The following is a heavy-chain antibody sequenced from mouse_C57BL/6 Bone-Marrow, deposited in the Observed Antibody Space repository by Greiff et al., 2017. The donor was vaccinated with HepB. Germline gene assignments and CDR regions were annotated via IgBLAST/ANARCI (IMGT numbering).Heavy chain of an antibody. D-gene: IGHD1-1*01. Sequence: VQLQESGPGLVAPSQSLSITCTVSGFSLTSYGVHWVRQPPGKGLEWLVVIWSDGSTTYNSALKSRLSISKDNSKSQVFLKRNSLQTDDTAMYYCARQVTTVVAEGYAMDYWGQGTAVTVSS. J-gene: IGHJ4*01. CDR2: IWSDGST. CDR1: GFSLTSYG. V-gene: IGHV2-6-1*01. CDR3: ARQVTTVVAEGYAMDY.